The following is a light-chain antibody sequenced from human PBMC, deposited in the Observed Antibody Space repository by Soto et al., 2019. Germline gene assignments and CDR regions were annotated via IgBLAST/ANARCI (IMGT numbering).Light chain of an antibody. CDR2: WAS. J-gene: IGKJ2*01. CDR3: QQYYSTMYT. CDR1: QSVLYSSNNRDS. V-gene: IGKV4-1*01. Sequence: DIVMTQSPDSLAVSLGERATINCKSSQSVLYSSNNRDSLAWYQQKPGLPPKLLIYWASIRASGVPERFSGGGSGTDFTLTISSQQAEYVAVYYCQQYYSTMYTFGQGTKLEIK.